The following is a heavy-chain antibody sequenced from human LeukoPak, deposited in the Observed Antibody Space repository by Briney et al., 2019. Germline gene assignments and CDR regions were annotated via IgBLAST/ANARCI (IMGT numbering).Heavy chain of an antibody. D-gene: IGHD6-13*01. CDR1: GFTFSSYS. CDR3: AREGIAGYYFDY. CDR2: ISSSSNYI. J-gene: IGHJ4*02. Sequence: PGGSLRLSCTASGFTFSSYSMNWVRQAPGKGLEWVSSISSSSNYIYYADSMKGRFTISRGNAKSSLYLQTNSLRAEDTAVYYCAREGIAGYYFDYWGQGTLITVSS. V-gene: IGHV3-21*01.